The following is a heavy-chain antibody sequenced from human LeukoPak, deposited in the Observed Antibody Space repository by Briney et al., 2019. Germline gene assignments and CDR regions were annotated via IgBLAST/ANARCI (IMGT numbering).Heavy chain of an antibody. CDR1: GGSISNYY. CDR2: IYYSGST. CDR3: ARDRDAFGGVIVSHWFDP. V-gene: IGHV4-59*12. J-gene: IGHJ5*02. Sequence: SETLSLTCTVSGGSISNYYWSWIRQPPGKGLEWIGYIYYSGSTYYNPSLKSRVTISVDTSKNQFSLKLSSVTAADTAVYYCARDRDAFGGVIVSHWFDPWGQGTLVTVSS. D-gene: IGHD3-16*02.